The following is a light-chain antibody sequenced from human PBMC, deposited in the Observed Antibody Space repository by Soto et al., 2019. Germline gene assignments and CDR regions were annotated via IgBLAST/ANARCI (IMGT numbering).Light chain of an antibody. CDR1: LPISNK. CDR2: DAS. J-gene: IGKJ4*01. Sequence: DIVLTQSPATLSVSPGERATLSCRASLPISNKLAWYQQRPGQSPRLLIYDASARAHGVPARFSGSGSGTEFALTISSLQSEDLAVYYCQQYQNWPPAVTFGGGTNLEI. V-gene: IGKV3-15*01. CDR3: QQYQNWPPAVT.